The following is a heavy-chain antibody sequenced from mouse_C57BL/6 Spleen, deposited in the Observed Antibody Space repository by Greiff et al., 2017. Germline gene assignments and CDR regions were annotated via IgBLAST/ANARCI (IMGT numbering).Heavy chain of an antibody. Sequence: EVKLVESGGGLVKPGGSLKLSCAASGFTFSDYGMHWVRQAPEKGLEWVAYISSGSSTIYYADTVKGRFTISRDNAKNTLFLQMTSLRSEDTAMYYCARNWGPYWYFDVWGTGTTVTVSS. CDR3: ARNWGPYWYFDV. J-gene: IGHJ1*03. CDR2: ISSGSSTI. D-gene: IGHD4-1*01. V-gene: IGHV5-17*01. CDR1: GFTFSDYG.